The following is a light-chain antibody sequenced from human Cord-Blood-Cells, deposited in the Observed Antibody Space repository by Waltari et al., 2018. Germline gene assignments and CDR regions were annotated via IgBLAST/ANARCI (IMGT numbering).Light chain of an antibody. CDR3: CSYAGSSTFWV. CDR2: EVS. J-gene: IGLJ3*02. CDR1: SSHVGSYNL. Sequence: QSALTQPASVSGSPGQSITISCTGTSSHVGSYNLVSWYQQHPGKAPKLMIYEVSKGPSGVSNRFPGSKSGNTASLTISGLQAEDEADYYCCSYAGSSTFWVFGGGTKLTVL. V-gene: IGLV2-23*02.